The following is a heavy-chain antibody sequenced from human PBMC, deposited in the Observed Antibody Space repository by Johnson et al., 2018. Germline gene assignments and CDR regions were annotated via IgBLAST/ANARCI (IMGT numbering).Heavy chain of an antibody. CDR1: GFTFSSYW. V-gene: IGHV3-74*01. J-gene: IGHJ6*03. CDR3: ASLGYYYYMDV. D-gene: IGHD3-16*01. CDR2: INSDGSST. Sequence: VQLQESGGGLVQPGGSLRLSCAASGFTFSSYWMHWVRQAPGKGLVWVSRINSDGSSTSYADSVQGRFTISRDNAKNTLYLQMNSLRAEDTAVSYCASLGYYYYMDVWGKGTTVTVSS.